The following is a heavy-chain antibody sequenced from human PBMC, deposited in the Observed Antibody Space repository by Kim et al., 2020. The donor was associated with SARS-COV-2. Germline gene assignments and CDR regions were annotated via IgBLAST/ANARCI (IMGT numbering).Heavy chain of an antibody. J-gene: IGHJ4*02. Sequence: GGSLRLSCAASGFTFSSYCMSWVRQAPGKGLEWVSSISGSGSATYYADSVRGRFTISRDNSRDTTYLQMISLRVEDTAIYHCAALGEGGYWGQGTLVTVSS. V-gene: IGHV3-23*01. CDR1: GFTFSSYC. CDR2: ISGSGSAT. CDR3: AALGEGGY. D-gene: IGHD3-16*01.